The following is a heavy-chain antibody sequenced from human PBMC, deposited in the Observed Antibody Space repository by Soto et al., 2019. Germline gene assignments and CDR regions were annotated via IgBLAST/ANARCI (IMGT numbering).Heavy chain of an antibody. CDR2: ISSSSSTI. J-gene: IGHJ5*02. D-gene: IGHD2-15*01. V-gene: IGHV3-48*01. CDR3: AKDLDPPIVVVVAATPSPGYWFDP. CDR1: GFTFSSYS. Sequence: PGGSLRLSCAASGFTFSSYSMNWVRQAPGKGLEWVSYISSSSSTIYYADSVKGRFTISRDNAKNSLYLHMNSLRAEDTAVYYCAKDLDPPIVVVVAATPSPGYWFDPWGQGTLVTVSS.